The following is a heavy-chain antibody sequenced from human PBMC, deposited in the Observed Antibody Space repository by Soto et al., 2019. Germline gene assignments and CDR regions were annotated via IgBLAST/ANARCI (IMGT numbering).Heavy chain of an antibody. CDR1: GGSISSSSYF. J-gene: IGHJ4*02. D-gene: IGHD5-18*01. Sequence: QLQLQESGPGLVKPSETLSLTCTVSGGSISSSSYFWGWIRQSPGKGLEWIGNIYYTGSTHYNPSPKRRVTISLDASQNQSSLQPTSVTAPDTSVYYSARSADTSLVPQAAFDSWGQGYLLSVPS. CDR3: ARSADTSLVPQAAFDS. CDR2: IYYTGST. V-gene: IGHV4-39*01.